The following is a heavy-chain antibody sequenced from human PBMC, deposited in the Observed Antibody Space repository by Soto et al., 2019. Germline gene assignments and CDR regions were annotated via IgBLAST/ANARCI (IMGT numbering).Heavy chain of an antibody. Sequence: SETLSLTCAVYGGSFSGYYWSWIRQPPGKGLEWNGEINHSGSTNYNPSLKSRVTISVDTSKNQFSLKLSSVTAADTAVYYCARGLAGTDDYWGQGTLVTVSS. CDR2: INHSGST. V-gene: IGHV4-34*01. J-gene: IGHJ4*02. CDR1: GGSFSGYY. D-gene: IGHD6-13*01. CDR3: ARGLAGTDDY.